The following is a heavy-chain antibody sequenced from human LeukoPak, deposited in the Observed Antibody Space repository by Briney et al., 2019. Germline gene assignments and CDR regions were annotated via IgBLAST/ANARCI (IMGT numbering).Heavy chain of an antibody. J-gene: IGHJ3*02. D-gene: IGHD1-14*01. CDR2: INPDSGGT. Sequence: ASVKVSSRASGYTFTGYYMSWVRQAPGQGLEWMRWINPDSGGTHYAQNFQGWVTMTRDTSISTAYMELSRLRSDDTAVYYCARGTLTAPRSAFDIWGQGTMVTVSS. CDR3: ARGTLTAPRSAFDI. V-gene: IGHV1-2*04. CDR1: GYTFTGYY.